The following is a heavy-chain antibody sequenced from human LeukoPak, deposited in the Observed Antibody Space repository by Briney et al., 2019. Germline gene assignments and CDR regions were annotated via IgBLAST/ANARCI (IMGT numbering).Heavy chain of an antibody. V-gene: IGHV3-23*01. J-gene: IGHJ4*02. D-gene: IGHD1-1*01. CDR2: IRSNGDTT. Sequence: GGSLRLSCTAAGFTFSSLAMTWVRQAPGKGLEWVSTIRSNGDTTYNADSVKGRFTISRDNSKNTLYLELNSLRVEDTATFYCAKGQELDDGVFDSWGQGTMVTVSS. CDR3: AKGQELDDGVFDS. CDR1: GFTFSSLA.